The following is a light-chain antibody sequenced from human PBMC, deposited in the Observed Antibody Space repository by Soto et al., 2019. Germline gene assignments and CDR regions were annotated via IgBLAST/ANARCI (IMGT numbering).Light chain of an antibody. V-gene: IGLV2-11*01. CDR3: CSYAGSYTHYV. Sequence: QSALTQPRSVSGSPGQSITISCTGTSSDVGGYNYVSWYRQHPGKAPKLMIYDVSKRPSGVPDRFSGSKSGNTASRTISGLQAEEEADYYCCSYAGSYTHYVFGTGTKLTVL. J-gene: IGLJ1*01. CDR2: DVS. CDR1: SSDVGGYNY.